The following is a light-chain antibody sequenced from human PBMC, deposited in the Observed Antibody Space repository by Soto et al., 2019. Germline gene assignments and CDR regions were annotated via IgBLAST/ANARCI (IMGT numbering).Light chain of an antibody. CDR1: SSDVGSYNL. J-gene: IGLJ3*02. CDR2: EVS. CDR3: CSYAGSSTL. V-gene: IGLV2-23*02. Sequence: QSALTQPASVSGSPGQSITISCTGTSSDVGSYNLVSWYQQHPGKAPKLMIYEVSKRPSGVSNRFSGSKSGNTASLTISGLQAEDEAHYYCCSYAGSSTLFGGGTKLTVL.